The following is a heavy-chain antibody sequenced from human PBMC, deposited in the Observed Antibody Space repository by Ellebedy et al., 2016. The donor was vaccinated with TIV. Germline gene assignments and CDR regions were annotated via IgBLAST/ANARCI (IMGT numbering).Heavy chain of an antibody. Sequence: SQTLSLTXXVSGGSISSGGFSWSWIRQPPGKGLEWIGYIYHSGSTHYNPSLKSRVTISVDRSKNQFSLKLTSVTAADTAVYFCAREGRYCSSTSCYNWFDPWGQGTLVTVTS. V-gene: IGHV4-30-2*01. J-gene: IGHJ5*02. D-gene: IGHD2-2*01. CDR3: AREGRYCSSTSCYNWFDP. CDR1: GGSISSGGFS. CDR2: IYHSGST.